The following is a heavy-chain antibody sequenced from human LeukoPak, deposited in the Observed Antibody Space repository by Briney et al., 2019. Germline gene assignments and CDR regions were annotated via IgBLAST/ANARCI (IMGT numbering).Heavy chain of an antibody. CDR3: VREAGSFISAHRLDP. CDR1: GGSISSSRYY. CDR2: IYYSGNT. J-gene: IGHJ5*02. D-gene: IGHD2-21*01. V-gene: IGHV4-39*02. Sequence: SETLSLTCTVSGGSISSSRYYWGWIRQSPGKGLEWIGTIYYSGNTYYNPSLKSRVTISVDTSKNQFSLKVSSVTAADTAVYYCVREAGSFISAHRLDPWGQGTLVTVSS.